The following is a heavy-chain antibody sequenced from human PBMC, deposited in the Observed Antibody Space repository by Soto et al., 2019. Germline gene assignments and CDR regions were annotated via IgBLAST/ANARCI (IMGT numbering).Heavy chain of an antibody. CDR1: GGSISRYY. Sequence: NLPETLSLTCTVSGGSISRYYWSWIRQPPGKGLEWIGYIYYSGSTNYNPSLKSRVTISVEPSKNQFALKLSSVAAADAAVYYCARGTNQGYYRSTSCHNWFDPGGQGTVVTVSS. J-gene: IGHJ5*02. CDR2: IYYSGST. CDR3: ARGTNQGYYRSTSCHNWFDP. D-gene: IGHD2-2*01. V-gene: IGHV4-59*01.